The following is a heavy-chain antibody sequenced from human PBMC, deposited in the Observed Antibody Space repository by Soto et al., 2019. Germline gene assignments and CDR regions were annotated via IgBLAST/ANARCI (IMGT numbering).Heavy chain of an antibody. CDR3: ARVPHDYYYYYYCMGV. CDR2: IYYSGST. V-gene: IGHV4-59*12. D-gene: IGHD3-16*01. Sequence: SETLSLTCPVSGGSISSYYWCWIRHPPGKGLEWIGYIYYSGSTYYNPSLKSRVTISVDTSKNQFSLKLSSVTAADTAVYYCARVPHDYYYYYYCMGVWGQGTTVTVSS. CDR1: GGSISSYY. J-gene: IGHJ6*02.